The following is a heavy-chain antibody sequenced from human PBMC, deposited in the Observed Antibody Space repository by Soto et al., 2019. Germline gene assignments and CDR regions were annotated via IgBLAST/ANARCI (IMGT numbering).Heavy chain of an antibody. D-gene: IGHD6-13*01. J-gene: IGHJ6*02. CDR3: ARHEGSSSWYGGSDNRVGSYYYYYGMDV. V-gene: IGHV4-39*01. Sequence: QLQLQESGPGLVKPSETLSLTCTVSGGSISSSSYYWGWIRQPPGKGLEWIGSIYYSGSTYYNPSLKSRVTISVDTSKIQFSLKLSSVTAADTAVYYCARHEGSSSWYGGSDNRVGSYYYYYGMDVWGQGTTVTVSS. CDR2: IYYSGST. CDR1: GGSISSSSYY.